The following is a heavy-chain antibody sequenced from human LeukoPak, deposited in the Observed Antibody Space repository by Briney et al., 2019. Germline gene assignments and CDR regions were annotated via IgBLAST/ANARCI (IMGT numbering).Heavy chain of an antibody. Sequence: GGSLRLSCVASGFTFSSYWMSWVRQAPGKGLEWVANIKQDGSEKYYVDSVKGRFTISRDNAKNSLYLQMNSLRAEDTAVYYCARELASWGYYDSSGYSTWGQGTLVTVSS. J-gene: IGHJ5*02. D-gene: IGHD3-22*01. CDR2: IKQDGSEK. CDR1: GFTFSSYW. V-gene: IGHV3-7*01. CDR3: ARELASWGYYDSSGYST.